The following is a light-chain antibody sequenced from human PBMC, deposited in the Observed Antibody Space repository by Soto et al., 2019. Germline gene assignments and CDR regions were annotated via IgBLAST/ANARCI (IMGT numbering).Light chain of an antibody. V-gene: IGKV3-20*01. CDR1: QRVDSNY. J-gene: IGKJ1*01. CDR3: QHYGSSGRP. CDR2: GAS. Sequence: EIVFTQSPGTLSLSPGERATLSCRASQRVDSNYLAWYQQKPGQAPRLLIYGASRRATGIADRFSGSGSGTDFTLTISRLEPEDFAVYYCQHYGSSGRPFGQGTKV.